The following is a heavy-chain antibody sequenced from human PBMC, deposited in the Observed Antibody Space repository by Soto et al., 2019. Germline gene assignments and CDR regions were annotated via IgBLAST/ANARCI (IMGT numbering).Heavy chain of an antibody. J-gene: IGHJ5*02. CDR1: VGAVSGYA. CDR2: IIPIFGTS. V-gene: IGHV1-69*13. CDR3: ERTRGDGYNYGWFDA. Sequence: VKVSCKTSVGAVSGYAISVVRQAPGQGLEWMGGIIPIFGTSNYAQKFQGRFTITSDESTSTAYMELSSLRSEYTAVYYCERTRGDGYNYGWFDAWGQGTLVTVSS. D-gene: IGHD5-12*01.